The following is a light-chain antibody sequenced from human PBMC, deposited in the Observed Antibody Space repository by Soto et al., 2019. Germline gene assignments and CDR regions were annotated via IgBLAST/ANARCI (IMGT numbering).Light chain of an antibody. CDR3: SSYALSSPWI. V-gene: IGLV2-23*01. J-gene: IGLJ2*01. Sequence: QSALTQPASVSGSPGQSITISCTGTSSDVGSYNLVSWYQQHPGKAPKLMIYEGSKRPSGVSDRFSGSKSGNTASLTISGLQAEDEADYYCSSYALSSPWIFGGGTKLTVL. CDR1: SSDVGSYNL. CDR2: EGS.